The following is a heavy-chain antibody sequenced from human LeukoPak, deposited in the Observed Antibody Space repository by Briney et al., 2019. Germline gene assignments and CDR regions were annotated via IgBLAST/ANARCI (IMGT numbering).Heavy chain of an antibody. J-gene: IGHJ5*02. CDR2: IYHSGGS. Sequence: PSETLSLTCVVSGYSISNDYYWGWIRQPPGKGLEWIGNIYHSGGSYYNLSLKSRVTILEDTSKNQFSLKLSSVTAADTAVYYCAKAGTTGIHHWFDPWGQGNLVTVSS. CDR1: GYSISNDYY. CDR3: AKAGTTGIHHWFDP. D-gene: IGHD1-1*01. V-gene: IGHV4-38-2*01.